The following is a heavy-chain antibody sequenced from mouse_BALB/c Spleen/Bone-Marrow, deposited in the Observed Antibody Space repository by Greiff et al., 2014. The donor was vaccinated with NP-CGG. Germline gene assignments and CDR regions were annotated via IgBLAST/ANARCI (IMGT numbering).Heavy chain of an antibody. D-gene: IGHD2-4*01. J-gene: IGHJ4*01. CDR3: ARQPAYYDSPMDY. CDR2: IWSDGST. Sequence: VKLMESGPGLVAPSQSLSITCTISGFSLTSYSVHWVRRPPGKGLEWLVVIWSDGSTTYNSALKSRLSISKDNSKSQVFLKIYSLQTDDTAIYYCARQPAYYDSPMDYWGQGTSVTVSS. CDR1: GFSLTSYS. V-gene: IGHV2-6-1*01.